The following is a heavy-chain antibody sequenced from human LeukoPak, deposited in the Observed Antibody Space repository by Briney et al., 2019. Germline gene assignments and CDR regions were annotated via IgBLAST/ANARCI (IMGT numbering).Heavy chain of an antibody. CDR1: GYTFTSYD. CDR3: ARGAHPPTWLRFFGSVGRGNNWFDP. D-gene: IGHD5-12*01. J-gene: IGHJ5*02. CDR2: MNPNSGNT. V-gene: IGHV1-8*01. Sequence: GASAKVSCKASGYTFTSYDINWVRQATGQGLEWMGWMNPNSGNTGYAQKFQGRVTMTRNTSISTAYMELSSLRSEDTAVYYCARGAHPPTWLRFFGSVGRGNNWFDPWGQGTLVTVSS.